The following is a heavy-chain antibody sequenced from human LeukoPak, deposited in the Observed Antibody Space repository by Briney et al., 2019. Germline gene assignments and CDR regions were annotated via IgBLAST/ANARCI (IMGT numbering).Heavy chain of an antibody. Sequence: GESLKISCKGSGYSFTSYWIGWVRQMPGKGLEWMGIIYPGDSDTRYSPSFQGQVTISADKSISTAYLQWSSLKASDTAMYYCARQVKQGYSYAQVRYYYYYMDVWGKGTTVTVSS. CDR2: IYPGDSDT. J-gene: IGHJ6*03. V-gene: IGHV5-51*01. D-gene: IGHD5-18*01. CDR1: GYSFTSYW. CDR3: ARQVKQGYSYAQVRYYYYYMDV.